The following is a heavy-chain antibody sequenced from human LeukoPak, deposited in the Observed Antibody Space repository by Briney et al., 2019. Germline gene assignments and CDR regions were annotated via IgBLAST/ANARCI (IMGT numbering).Heavy chain of an antibody. CDR2: INHSGST. J-gene: IGHJ5*02. CDR3: ARRIVVVPAARSCWFDP. CDR1: GGSFSGYY. D-gene: IGHD2-2*01. V-gene: IGHV4-34*01. Sequence: SETLSLTCAVYGGSFSGYYWSWIRQPPGKGLEWIGEINHSGSTNYNPSLKSRVTISVDTSKNQFSLKLSSVTAAGTAVYYCARRIVVVPAARSCWFDPWGQGTLVTVSS.